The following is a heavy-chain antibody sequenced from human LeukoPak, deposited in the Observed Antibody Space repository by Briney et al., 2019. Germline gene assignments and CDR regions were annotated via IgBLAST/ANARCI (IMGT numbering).Heavy chain of an antibody. CDR3: ARGGYCSSTSCSQPGLLDY. CDR1: GYSFTGYY. J-gene: IGHJ4*02. Sequence: ASVKASCKTSGYSFTGYYIHWVRQAPGQGLEWMGWINPNSGGTNYAQKFQGRVTMTRDTSISTAYMDLSRLRSDDTAVYYCARGGYCSSTSCSQPGLLDYWGQGTLLTASS. V-gene: IGHV1-2*02. D-gene: IGHD2-2*01. CDR2: INPNSGGT.